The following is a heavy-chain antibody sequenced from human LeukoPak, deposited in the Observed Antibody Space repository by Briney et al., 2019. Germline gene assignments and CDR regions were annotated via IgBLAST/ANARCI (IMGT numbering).Heavy chain of an antibody. Sequence: PGGSLRLSCAASGFTVSSNYMSWVRQAPGKGLEWVSVIYSGGSTYYADSVKGRFTISRDNSKNTLYLQMNSLRAEDTAVYYCASTLDQLTFDYWGQGTLVTVSS. CDR2: IYSGGST. CDR1: GFTVSSNY. J-gene: IGHJ4*02. CDR3: ASTLDQLTFDY. D-gene: IGHD2-2*01. V-gene: IGHV3-66*01.